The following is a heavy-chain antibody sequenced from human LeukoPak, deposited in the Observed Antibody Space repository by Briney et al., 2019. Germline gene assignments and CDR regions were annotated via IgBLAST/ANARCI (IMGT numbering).Heavy chain of an antibody. J-gene: IGHJ4*02. V-gene: IGHV4-30-4*01. D-gene: IGHD4-17*01. CDR1: GGSISSGDYY. CDR2: IYYSGST. Sequence: TSQTLSLTCTVSGGSISSGDYYWSWIRQPPGKGLEWIGYIYYSGSTYYNPSLKSRVTISVDTSKNQFSLKLSSVTAADTAVYYCARELSRTTRYRGPIKRGWSDYGDYRRDYWGQGTLVTVSS. CDR3: ARELSRTTRYRGPIKRGWSDYGDYRRDY.